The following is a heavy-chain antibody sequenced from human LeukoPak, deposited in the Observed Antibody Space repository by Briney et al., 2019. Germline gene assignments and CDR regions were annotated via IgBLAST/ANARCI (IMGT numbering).Heavy chain of an antibody. J-gene: IGHJ4*02. CDR3: ARTYYYDSSGYSNPGGY. V-gene: IGHV3-30-3*01. CDR1: GITFSSYA. CDR2: ISYDGSNK. Sequence: GRSLRLSCAASGITFSSYAMHWVRQAPGKGLEGVALISYDGSNKYYADSVKGRFTISRDNSKNTLCLQMNSLRAEDTAVYYCARTYYYDSSGYSNPGGYWGQGTLVTVSS. D-gene: IGHD3-22*01.